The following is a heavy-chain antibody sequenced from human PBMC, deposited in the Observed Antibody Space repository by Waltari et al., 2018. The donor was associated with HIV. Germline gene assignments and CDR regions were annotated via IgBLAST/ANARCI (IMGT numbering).Heavy chain of an antibody. V-gene: IGHV3-9*01. D-gene: IGHD3-3*01. Sequence: EVQLVESGGGSVQPGRSLRLSCTASGITFDDYAMHWVRQPPGKGLEWVSCISGNSGDIAYAESVKGRFTISRDNTKNSLFLQMNSVRVEDTALYYCVKDGASTIFGVLNGMDVWGQGTTVTVSS. CDR1: GITFDDYA. CDR3: VKDGASTIFGVLNGMDV. CDR2: ISGNSGDI. J-gene: IGHJ6*02.